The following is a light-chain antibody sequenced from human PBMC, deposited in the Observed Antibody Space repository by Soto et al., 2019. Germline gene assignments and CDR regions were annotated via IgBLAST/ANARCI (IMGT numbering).Light chain of an antibody. J-gene: IGKJ2*01. CDR3: QQYNSNSYT. Sequence: DIQMTQSPSILSASVGDRVTITCRASQSISTWLAWYQQKPGKAPKVLIYKASRLQSEVPSRFSGSGSGPDFTLTISSLQPDDFATYYCQQYNSNSYTFGQGTKLEIK. V-gene: IGKV1-5*03. CDR2: KAS. CDR1: QSISTW.